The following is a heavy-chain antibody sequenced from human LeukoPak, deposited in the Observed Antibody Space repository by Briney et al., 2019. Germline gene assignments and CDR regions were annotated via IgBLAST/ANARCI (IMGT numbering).Heavy chain of an antibody. CDR3: ARYGYDILTGYYHREFDY. CDR2: ISAYNGNT. CDR1: GYTFTSYG. Sequence: ASVKVSCKASGYTFTSYGISWVRHAPGQGLEWMGWISAYNGNTNYAQKLQGRVTMTTDTSTSTAYMELRSLRSDDTAVYYCARYGYDILTGYYHREFDYWGQGTLVTVSS. V-gene: IGHV1-18*01. D-gene: IGHD3-9*01. J-gene: IGHJ4*02.